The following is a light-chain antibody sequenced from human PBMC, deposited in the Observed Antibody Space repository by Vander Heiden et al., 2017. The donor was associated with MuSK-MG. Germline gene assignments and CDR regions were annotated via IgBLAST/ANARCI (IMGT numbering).Light chain of an antibody. CDR2: DAS. J-gene: IGKJ4*01. CDR1: QDISNY. Sequence: DIQMTQSPSSLSASVGDRVTITCQASQDISNYLNWYQQKPGKAPKLLIYDASNLETGVPSRFSGSGSGTDFTFTISSLQPEDLAKYYWQQDYNLLTFGGGTKVEIK. CDR3: QQDYNLLT. V-gene: IGKV1-33*01.